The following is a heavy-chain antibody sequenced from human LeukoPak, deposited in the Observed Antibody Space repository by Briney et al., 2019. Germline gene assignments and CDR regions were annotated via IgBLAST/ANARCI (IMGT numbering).Heavy chain of an antibody. V-gene: IGHV3-74*01. CDR1: GFTFATTW. CDR3: VIGGTYGSGS. J-gene: IGHJ4*02. D-gene: IGHD3-10*01. Sequence: GGSLTLSCAASGFTFATTWMHWVRQAQGKGLVWVSLINNYGNSTNHADSVKGRFTIARDNAKNTLYLQMKSLRAEDTAVYYCVIGGTYGSGSWGQGTLVTVSS. CDR2: INNYGNST.